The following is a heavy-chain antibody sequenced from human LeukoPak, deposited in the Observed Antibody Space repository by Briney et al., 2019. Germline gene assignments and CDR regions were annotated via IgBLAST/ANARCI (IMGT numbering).Heavy chain of an antibody. CDR3: AKARMAAAGTGAFDV. J-gene: IGHJ3*01. CDR2: FSATDGSA. D-gene: IGHD6-13*01. Sequence: PGGSLRLSCAASGFTVSSYGMTWVRLAPGKGLEWVSAFSATDGSAQYAESVKGRFTISRDNSKNSLYLQMNSLRDEDTAVYYCAKARMAAAGTGAFDVWGQGTMATVSS. CDR1: GFTVSSYG. V-gene: IGHV3-23*01.